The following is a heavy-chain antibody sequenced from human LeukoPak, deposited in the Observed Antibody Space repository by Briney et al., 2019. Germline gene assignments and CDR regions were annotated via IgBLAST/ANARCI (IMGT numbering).Heavy chain of an antibody. J-gene: IGHJ4*02. D-gene: IGHD3-22*01. CDR2: INPTSRDT. CDR1: GYTFSDYY. V-gene: IGHV1-2*02. CDR3: ARVIPHYYDSSMPDY. Sequence: GASVKLSCKASGYTFSDYYLQWVRQAPGQGLEWMGWINPTSRDTKYAQKFQGRVTMTRDTTTSTATLELRRLRSDDTAVYYCARVIPHYYDSSMPDYWGQGTLVTVSS.